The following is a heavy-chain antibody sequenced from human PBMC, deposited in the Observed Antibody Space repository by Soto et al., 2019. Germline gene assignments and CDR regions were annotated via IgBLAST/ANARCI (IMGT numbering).Heavy chain of an antibody. CDR1: GGSISSGGYY. D-gene: IGHD1-1*01. J-gene: IGHJ4*02. CDR3: ARLQYNFFDY. CDR2: IYYSGST. Sequence: PSETLSRTCTVSGGSISSGGYYWSWIRQHPGKGLEWIGYIYYSGSTYYNPSRKSRVTISVDTSKNQFSLKLSSVTAADTAVYYCARLQYNFFDYWGQGTLVTVSS. V-gene: IGHV4-31*03.